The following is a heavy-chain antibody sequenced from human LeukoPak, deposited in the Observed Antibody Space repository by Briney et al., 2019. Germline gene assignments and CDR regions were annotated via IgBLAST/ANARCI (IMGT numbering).Heavy chain of an antibody. CDR3: AREGVESSSWYSQGMDV. J-gene: IGHJ6*02. CDR1: GFTFSDYY. CDR2: ISSSGSTI. V-gene: IGHV3-11*01. Sequence: GGSLRLSCAASGFTFSDYYMSWIRQAPGKGLEWVPYISSSGSTIYYADSVKGRFTISRDNAKNSLYLQMNSLRAEDTAVYYCAREGVESSSWYSQGMDVWGQGTTVTVSS. D-gene: IGHD6-13*01.